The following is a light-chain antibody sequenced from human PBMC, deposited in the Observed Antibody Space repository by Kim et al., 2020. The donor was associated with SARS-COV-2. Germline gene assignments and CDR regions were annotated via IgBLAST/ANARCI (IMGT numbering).Light chain of an antibody. J-gene: IGKJ3*01. CDR2: AAS. Sequence: ASVGDRVTITCRASQGIRNDLGWYQQGPGKAPKLLIYAASSLQSGVPSRFSASGSGTDFTLTISSLQPEDFATYYCLQDYSYPFTFGPGTKVDIK. V-gene: IGKV1-6*01. CDR3: LQDYSYPFT. CDR1: QGIRND.